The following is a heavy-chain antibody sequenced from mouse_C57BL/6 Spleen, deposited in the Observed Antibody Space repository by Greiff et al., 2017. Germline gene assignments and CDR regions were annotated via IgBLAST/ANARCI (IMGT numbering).Heavy chain of an antibody. CDR1: GYTFTGYE. V-gene: IGHV1-15*01. D-gene: IGHD1-1*01. Sequence: QVQLKQSGAELVRPGASVTLSCKASGYTFTGYEMHWVKQTPVQGLEWIGAIDPGDGGTAYNGKFKGKAILTADKSSSTPYMELRSLTSEDSAVYYCARPAVECAFDDWGTGTTVTVSS. J-gene: IGHJ1*03. CDR2: IDPGDGGT. CDR3: ARPAVECAFDD.